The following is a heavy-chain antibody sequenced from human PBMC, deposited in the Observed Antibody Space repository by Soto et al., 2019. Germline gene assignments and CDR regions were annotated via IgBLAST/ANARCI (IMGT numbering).Heavy chain of an antibody. CDR1: GFTFTSFA. D-gene: IGHD2-8*01. CDR3: ARRLTKTVSALGY. CDR2: ISENGVNK. V-gene: IGHV3-30*09. J-gene: IGHJ4*02. Sequence: LRLSCSASGFTFTSFAIHWVRQAPGKGLEWVAVISENGVNKYSAESVRGRFVISRDNSENTVELEMNSLRPEDTAIYFCARRLTKTVSALGYWGQGTLVTVSS.